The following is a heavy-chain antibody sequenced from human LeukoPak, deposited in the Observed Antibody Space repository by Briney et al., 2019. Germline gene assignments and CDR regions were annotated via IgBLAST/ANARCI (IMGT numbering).Heavy chain of an antibody. CDR1: GFTFINYG. Sequence: PGTSLRHSCAASGFTFINYGMHWVRQAPGKGLDWVAVIWYDGSYKYYADSVKGRFTISRDNSKNTLYLQMNSLRAEDTAVYYCAKVVQYTAATGTGLDYWGQGTLVTVSS. V-gene: IGHV3-33*06. J-gene: IGHJ4*02. CDR3: AKVVQYTAATGTGLDY. CDR2: IWYDGSYK. D-gene: IGHD6-13*01.